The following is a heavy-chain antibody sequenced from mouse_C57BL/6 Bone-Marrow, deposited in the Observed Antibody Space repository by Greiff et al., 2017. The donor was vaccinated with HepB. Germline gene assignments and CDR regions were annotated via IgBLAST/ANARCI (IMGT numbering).Heavy chain of an antibody. V-gene: IGHV5-9-1*02. J-gene: IGHJ3*01. CDR2: ISSGGDYI. CDR3: TRERGLRRSAWFAY. Sequence: EVKLVESGEGLVKPGGSLKLSCAASGFTFSSYAMSWVRQTPEKRLEWVAYISSGGDYIYYADTVKGRFTISRDNARNTLYLQMSSLKSEDTAMYYCTRERGLRRSAWFAYWGQGTLVTVSA. D-gene: IGHD2-4*01. CDR1: GFTFSSYA.